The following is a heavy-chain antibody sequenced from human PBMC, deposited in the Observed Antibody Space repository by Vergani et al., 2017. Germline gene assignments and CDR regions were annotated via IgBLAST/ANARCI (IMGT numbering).Heavy chain of an antibody. D-gene: IGHD5-18*01. Sequence: QVQLVQSGAEVKKPGASVKVSCKASGYTFTSYGISWVRQAPGQGLEWMGWISAYNGNTNYAQKLQGRVTMTTHTSTSTAYMELRSLRSDATAVYYCARDRRGYSYGWYHIGDYWGQGTLVTVSS. J-gene: IGHJ4*02. V-gene: IGHV1-18*01. CDR3: ARDRRGYSYGWYHIGDY. CDR2: ISAYNGNT. CDR1: GYTFTSYG.